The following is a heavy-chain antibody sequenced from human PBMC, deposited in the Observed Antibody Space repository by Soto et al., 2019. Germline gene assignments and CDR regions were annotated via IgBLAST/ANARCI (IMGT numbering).Heavy chain of an antibody. J-gene: IGHJ6*02. D-gene: IGHD4-4*01. CDR1: GYTFTGYY. V-gene: IGHV1-2*04. Sequence: ASVKVSCKASGYTFTGYYMHWVRQAPGQGLEWMGWINPNSGGTNYAQKFQGWVTMTRDTSISTAYMELSRLRSDDTAVYYCARDRYENDYSVSYYYYGMDVWGQGTTVTVSS. CDR2: INPNSGGT. CDR3: ARDRYENDYSVSYYYYGMDV.